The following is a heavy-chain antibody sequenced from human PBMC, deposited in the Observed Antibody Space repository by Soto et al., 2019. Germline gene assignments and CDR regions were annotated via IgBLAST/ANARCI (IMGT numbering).Heavy chain of an antibody. CDR1: GFSLTTSGVG. D-gene: IGHD3-3*01. J-gene: IGHJ4*02. V-gene: IGHV2-5*02. CDR3: AHRVLRTVFGLVTTTAIYFDF. CDR2: IYWDDDK. Sequence: QITLNESGPTQVKPRQTLTLTCTFSGFSLTTSGVGVGWIRQSPGKAPEWLALIYWDDDKRYSPSLKSRLTIHKATSKNQVVLTMADLDPADTATYYCAHRVLRTVFGLVTTTAIYFDFWGQGTPVAVSS.